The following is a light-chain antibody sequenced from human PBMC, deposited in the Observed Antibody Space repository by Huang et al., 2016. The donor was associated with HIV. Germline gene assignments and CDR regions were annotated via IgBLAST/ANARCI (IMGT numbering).Light chain of an antibody. J-gene: IGKJ4*01. CDR1: QTISTF. CDR2: AAS. CDR3: QQTSSVPLT. Sequence: DIQMTQSPSSLSASVGDRISITCRASQTISTFLNWYQQQPGKAPKLLIYAASNLQSGVLSRFSGTGSGTHFTLTVTGLQPDDFATYFCQQTSSVPLTFGGGTRVE. V-gene: IGKV1-39*01.